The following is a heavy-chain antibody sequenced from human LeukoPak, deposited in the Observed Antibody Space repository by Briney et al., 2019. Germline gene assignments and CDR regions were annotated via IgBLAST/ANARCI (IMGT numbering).Heavy chain of an antibody. J-gene: IGHJ4*02. CDR1: GFTFSSYA. CDR2: ISYDGSNK. V-gene: IGHV3-30-3*01. D-gene: IGHD6-19*01. CDR3: ARGTRRDIWIAVAGTIDY. Sequence: PGRSLRLSCAASGFTFSSYAMHWVRQAPGKGLEWVAVISYDGSNKYYADSVKGRFTISRDNSKNTLYLQMNSLRAEDTAVYYCARGTRRDIWIAVAGTIDYWGQGTLVTVSS.